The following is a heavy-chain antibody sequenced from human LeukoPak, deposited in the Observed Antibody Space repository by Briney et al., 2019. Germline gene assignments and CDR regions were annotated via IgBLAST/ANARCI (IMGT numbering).Heavy chain of an antibody. V-gene: IGHV1-8*01. J-gene: IGHJ6*02. CDR3: ARDRYYYDSSGYYYGMDV. CDR1: GYTFTSYD. D-gene: IGHD3-22*01. Sequence: GASVKVSCKASGYTFTSYDINWVRQATGQGLEWMGWMNPNSGNTGYAQKFQGRVTMTRNTSISTAYMELSSLRSEDTAVYYCARDRYYYDSSGYYYGMDVWGQGTTVTVSS. CDR2: MNPNSGNT.